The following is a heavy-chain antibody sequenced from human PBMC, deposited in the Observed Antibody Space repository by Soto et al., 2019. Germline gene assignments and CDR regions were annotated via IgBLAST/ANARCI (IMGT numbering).Heavy chain of an antibody. CDR2: ISYSGST. V-gene: IGHV4-59*08. J-gene: IGHJ4*02. CDR1: GVSIISFD. Sequence: SETLSLTCTFSGVSIISFDWNWIRQSPGKGLEWIGYISYSGSTNYNPSLKSRVTISVDTSKNQFSLKLSSVTAADTAVYYCARQDTSGYAFDYWGQGTLVTVSS. D-gene: IGHD3-22*01. CDR3: ARQDTSGYAFDY.